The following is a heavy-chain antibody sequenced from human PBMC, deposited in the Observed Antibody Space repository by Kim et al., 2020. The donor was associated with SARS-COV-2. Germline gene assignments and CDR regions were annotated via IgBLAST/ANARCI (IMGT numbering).Heavy chain of an antibody. CDR2: IYSGGST. J-gene: IGHJ4*02. CDR1: GFTVSSNY. D-gene: IGHD3-3*01. V-gene: IGHV3-53*01. Sequence: GGSLRLSCAASGFTVSSNYMSWVRQAPGKGLEWVSVIYSGGSTYYADSVKGRFTISRDNSKNTLYLQMNSLRAEDTAVYYCARNRNYDFWSGPSENWGQGTLVTVSS. CDR3: ARNRNYDFWSGPSEN.